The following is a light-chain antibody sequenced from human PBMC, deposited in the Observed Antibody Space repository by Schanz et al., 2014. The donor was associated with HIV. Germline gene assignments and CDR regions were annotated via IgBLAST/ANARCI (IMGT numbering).Light chain of an antibody. CDR3: QHYYSYPCT. V-gene: IGKV1-5*03. CDR1: QSIGDS. J-gene: IGKJ2*02. Sequence: IQMTQSPATLSASLGDRVTITCRASQSIGDSLAWLQQKPGRAPKVLIYKASTLESGVPSTFRGSGSGTDFTLTISSLQPDDFATYYCQHYYSYPCTFGQGTELEIK. CDR2: KAS.